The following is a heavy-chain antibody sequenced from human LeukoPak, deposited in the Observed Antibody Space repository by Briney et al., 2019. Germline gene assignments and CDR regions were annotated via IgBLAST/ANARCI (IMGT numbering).Heavy chain of an antibody. D-gene: IGHD3-10*01. V-gene: IGHV3-23*01. J-gene: IGHJ4*02. Sequence: GGSLRLSCAASGFTFSSYAMSWVRQAPGKGLEWVSAISGSGGTTYYADSVKGRFTISRDNSKNTLFLQMNSLRAEDTAVYYCAKASASGSYAPYYWGRGTLVTVSS. CDR2: ISGSGGTT. CDR1: GFTFSSYA. CDR3: AKASASGSYAPYY.